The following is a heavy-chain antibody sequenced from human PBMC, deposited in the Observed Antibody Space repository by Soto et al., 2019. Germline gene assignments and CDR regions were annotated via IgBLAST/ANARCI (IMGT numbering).Heavy chain of an antibody. J-gene: IGHJ4*02. CDR1: GFTFSSYS. CDR3: ANAVYWGYASIKPY. V-gene: IGHV3-21*01. Sequence: GGSLRLSCAASGFTFSSYSMNWVRQAPGKGLEWVSSISSSSSYIYYADSVKGRFTISRDNSKNTVYLQMNSLRVEDTAVYYCANAVYWGYASIKPYGGQETLVTVSS. CDR2: ISSSSSYI. D-gene: IGHD3-16*01.